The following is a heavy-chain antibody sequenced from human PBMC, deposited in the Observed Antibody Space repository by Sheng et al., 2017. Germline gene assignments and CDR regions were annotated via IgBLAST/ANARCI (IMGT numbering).Heavy chain of an antibody. CDR2: IIPILGIA. CDR3: ARDRGYSSDIVVAGWFDP. V-gene: IGHV1-69*04. J-gene: IGHJ5*02. CDR1: GGTFSSYA. D-gene: IGHD2-15*01. Sequence: QVQLVQSGAEVKKPGSSVKVSCKASGGTFSSYAISWVRQAPGQGLEWMGGIIPILGIANYAQKFQGRVTITADKSTSTAYMELSSLRSEDTAVYYCARDRGYSSDIVVAGWFDPWGQGTLVTVSS.